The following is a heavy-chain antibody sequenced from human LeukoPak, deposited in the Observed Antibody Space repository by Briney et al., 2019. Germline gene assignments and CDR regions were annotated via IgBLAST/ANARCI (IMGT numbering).Heavy chain of an antibody. CDR3: ARDVRGHDPKTVAGVFDY. CDR1: GFTFSSYE. V-gene: IGHV3-48*03. Sequence: PGGSLRLSCAVSGFTFSSYEMNWLRQAPGKGLEWVSYMSSSGSTIYYADSVKGRFTISRDNAKNSLYLQMNSLRAEDTAVYYCARDVRGHDPKTVAGVFDYWGQGTLVTVSS. J-gene: IGHJ4*02. CDR2: MSSSGSTI. D-gene: IGHD6-19*01.